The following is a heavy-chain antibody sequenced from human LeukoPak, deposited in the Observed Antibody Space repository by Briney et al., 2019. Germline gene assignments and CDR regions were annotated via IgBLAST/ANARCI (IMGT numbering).Heavy chain of an antibody. Sequence: SETLSLTCTVSGGAISFYYWSWIRQPPGKGLDWIAYMYYSGSTNYNPSLKSRVSISVDTSKNQFSLNLTSVTAADTAVYYCARGGSIVGATPHDTFDIWGQGTMVTVSS. D-gene: IGHD1-26*01. J-gene: IGHJ3*02. CDR1: GGAISFYY. V-gene: IGHV4-59*01. CDR3: ARGGSIVGATPHDTFDI. CDR2: MYYSGST.